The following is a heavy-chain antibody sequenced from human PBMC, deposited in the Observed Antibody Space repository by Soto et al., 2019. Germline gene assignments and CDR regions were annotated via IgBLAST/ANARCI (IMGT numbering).Heavy chain of an antibody. D-gene: IGHD3-22*01. CDR2: IWYDGSNK. Sequence: QVQLVESGGGVVQPGRSLRLSCAASGFTFSSYGMHWVRQAPGKGLEWVAVIWYDGSNKYYADSVKGRFTISRDNSKNTLHLQMNSLRAEDTAVYYCARDEGYYDSSGYQNYFDYWGQGTLVTVSS. CDR3: ARDEGYYDSSGYQNYFDY. V-gene: IGHV3-33*01. J-gene: IGHJ4*02. CDR1: GFTFSSYG.